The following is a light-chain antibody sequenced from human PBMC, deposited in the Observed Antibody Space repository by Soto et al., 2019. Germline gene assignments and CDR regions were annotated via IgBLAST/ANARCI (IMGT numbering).Light chain of an antibody. J-gene: IGKJ1*01. CDR1: QSVLNSYNNKNY. Sequence: DIVMTQSPDSLAVSLGERATINCKSSQSVLNSYNNKNYLAWFQQKPGQPPKLLIYWASTRQSGVPDRFSGSRSGTNCTPTISGLQAEDWAGYYLQQNYGTLTWTIGQGTKVEI. V-gene: IGKV4-1*01. CDR3: QQNYGTLTWT. CDR2: WAS.